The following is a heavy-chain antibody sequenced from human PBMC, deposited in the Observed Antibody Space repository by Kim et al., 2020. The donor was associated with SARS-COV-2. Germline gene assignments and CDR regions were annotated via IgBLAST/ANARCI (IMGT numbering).Heavy chain of an antibody. CDR3: ARSSPVYYDSSGYYYGFDY. V-gene: IGHV1-2*05. CDR2: INPNSGGT. Sequence: ASVKVSCKASGYTFTGYYMHWVRQAPGQGLEWMGRINPNSGGTNYAQKFQGRVTMTRDTSISTAYMELSRLRSDDTVVYYCARSSPVYYDSSGYYYGFDYWGQGTLVTVSS. CDR1: GYTFTGYY. D-gene: IGHD3-22*01. J-gene: IGHJ4*02.